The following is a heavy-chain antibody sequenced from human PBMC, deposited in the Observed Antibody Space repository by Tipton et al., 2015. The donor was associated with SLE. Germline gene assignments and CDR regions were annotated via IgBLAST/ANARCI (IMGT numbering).Heavy chain of an antibody. V-gene: IGHV4-61*09. J-gene: IGHJ4*02. CDR1: GGSISSGSYY. CDR2: IYTSGST. D-gene: IGHD1-26*01. Sequence: TLSLTCTVSGGSISSGSYYWSWIRQPAGKGLEWIGYIYTSGSTNYNPSLKSRVTISVDTSKNQFSLKLSSVTAADTAVYYCARVGYSFGLLYFDYWGQGALVTVSS. CDR3: ARVGYSFGLLYFDY.